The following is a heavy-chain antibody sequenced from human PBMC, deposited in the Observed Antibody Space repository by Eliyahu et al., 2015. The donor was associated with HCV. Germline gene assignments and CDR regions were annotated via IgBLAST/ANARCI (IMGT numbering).Heavy chain of an antibody. D-gene: IGHD3-3*01. V-gene: IGHV3-9*01. Sequence: LEWVSGISWNSGSIGYADSVKGRFTISRDNAKNSLYLQMNSLRAEDTALYYCAKLFWSGYFGYGMDVWGQGTTVTVSS. CDR3: AKLFWSGYFGYGMDV. CDR2: ISWNSGSI. J-gene: IGHJ6*02.